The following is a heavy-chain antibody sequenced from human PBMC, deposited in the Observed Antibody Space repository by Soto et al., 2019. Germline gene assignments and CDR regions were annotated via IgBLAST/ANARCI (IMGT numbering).Heavy chain of an antibody. D-gene: IGHD3-10*01. CDR2: IYYSGST. J-gene: IGHJ4*02. Sequence: SETLSLTCTVSGVSISSSIYYWGWIRQPPGKGLEWIGSIYYSGSTYYNPSLKSRVTISVDTSTNTVYLEVSSLRSQDTAVYYCARDLEFRDGNISHLDYWGQGTLVNLSS. V-gene: IGHV4-39*07. CDR3: ARDLEFRDGNISHLDY. CDR1: GVSISSSIYY.